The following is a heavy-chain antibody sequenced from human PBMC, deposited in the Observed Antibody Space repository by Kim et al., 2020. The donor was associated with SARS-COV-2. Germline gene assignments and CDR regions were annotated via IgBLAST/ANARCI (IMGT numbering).Heavy chain of an antibody. D-gene: IGHD4-17*01. CDR3: AGVTVTTYHVDY. J-gene: IGHJ4*02. V-gene: IGHV4-4*02. Sequence: YNPSLKSRVTISVDKSKNQFSLKLSSVTAADTAVYYCAGVTVTTYHVDYWGQGTLVTVSS.